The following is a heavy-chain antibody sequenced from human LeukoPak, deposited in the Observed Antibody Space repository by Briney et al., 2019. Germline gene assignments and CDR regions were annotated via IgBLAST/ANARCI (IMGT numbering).Heavy chain of an antibody. Sequence: GESLKISCKGSGYSFTSYWISWVRQMPGKGLEWMGRIDPSDSYTNYSPSFQGHVTISADKSISTAYLQWSSLKASDTAMYYCARHHSPTTVTTGYASDIWGQGTMVTVSS. CDR3: ARHHSPTTVTTGYASDI. D-gene: IGHD4-17*01. J-gene: IGHJ3*02. V-gene: IGHV5-10-1*01. CDR2: IDPSDSYT. CDR1: GYSFTSYW.